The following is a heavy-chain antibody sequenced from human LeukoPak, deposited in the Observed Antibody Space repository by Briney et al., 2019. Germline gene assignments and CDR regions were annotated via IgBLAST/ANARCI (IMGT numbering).Heavy chain of an antibody. Sequence: GGSLRLSCAASGFSFSSHGMSWVRQAPWKGPEWVSSISSGSDYTFYADSVKGRFTISRDDSKNTLYLLMNSLRAGDTAIYHCAKIGVIGNWYYDVWGRGTLVTVSS. CDR2: ISSGSDYT. D-gene: IGHD3-10*01. CDR1: GFSFSSHG. V-gene: IGHV3-23*01. J-gene: IGHJ2*01. CDR3: AKIGVIGNWYYDV.